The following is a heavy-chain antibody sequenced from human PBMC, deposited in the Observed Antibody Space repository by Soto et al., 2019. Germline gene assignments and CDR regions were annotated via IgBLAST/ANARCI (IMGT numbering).Heavy chain of an antibody. J-gene: IGHJ4*02. CDR1: QCSMARRDHY. V-gene: IGHV4-30-4*01. Sequence: HSSTLSLTCTVSQCSMARRDHYWSWLRQSPGRGLEWIGHFYHSGSTYYNPSLRSRASISNDLSKNQFFLELSSVTGADTAVYFCARIYWLRDSSGYHHPFDYWGQGTLVTVSS. CDR3: ARIYWLRDSSGYHHPFDY. D-gene: IGHD3-22*01. CDR2: FYHSGST.